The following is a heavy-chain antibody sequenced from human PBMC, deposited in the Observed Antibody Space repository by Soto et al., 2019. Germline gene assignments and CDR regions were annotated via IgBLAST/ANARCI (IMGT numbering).Heavy chain of an antibody. CDR1: GGSISSYY. CDR3: ARDISYSSSWSSP. V-gene: IGHV4-59*01. J-gene: IGHJ5*02. Sequence: PSETLSLTCTVSGGSISSYYWSWIRQPPGKGLEWIGYIYYSGSTNYNPSLKSRVTISVDTSKNQFSLKLSSVTAADTAVYYCARDISYSSSWSSPWGQGTLVTVSS. CDR2: IYYSGST. D-gene: IGHD6-13*01.